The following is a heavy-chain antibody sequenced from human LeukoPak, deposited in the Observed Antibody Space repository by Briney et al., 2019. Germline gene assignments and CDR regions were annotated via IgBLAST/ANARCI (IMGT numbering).Heavy chain of an antibody. CDR1: GYTFIGYY. Sequence: ASVKVSCKASGYTFIGYYMHWVRQAPGQGLEWMGWINPNTGGTNSAQKLQGRVTMTTDTSTSTAYMELRSLRSDDTAVYYCARGSSGWYIGWFDPWGQGTMVTVSS. J-gene: IGHJ5*02. D-gene: IGHD6-19*01. CDR3: ARGSSGWYIGWFDP. CDR2: INPNTGGT. V-gene: IGHV1-2*02.